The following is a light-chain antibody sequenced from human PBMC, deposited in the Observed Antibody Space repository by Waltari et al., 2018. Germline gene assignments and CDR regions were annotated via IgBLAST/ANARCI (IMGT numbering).Light chain of an antibody. Sequence: EIVLTQSPVTLSLAAGERATLSCRASESVSNYLAWYQQKRCQSPRLLIYETSKRATGIPARFSGSGYGTDFTLTINNLEAEDFALYYCQQGSILPLTFGGGTKVEIK. J-gene: IGKJ4*01. CDR1: ESVSNY. V-gene: IGKV3-11*01. CDR2: ETS. CDR3: QQGSILPLT.